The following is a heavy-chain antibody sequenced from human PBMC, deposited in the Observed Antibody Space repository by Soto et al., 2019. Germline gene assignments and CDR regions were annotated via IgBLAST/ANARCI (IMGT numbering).Heavy chain of an antibody. J-gene: IGHJ4*02. CDR3: AREGNLGRWIQPLDS. D-gene: IGHD2-2*03. CDR1: GGSISSGGYY. Sequence: SETLSLTCTVSGGSISSGGYYWSWIRQHPGKGLEWIGYIYYSGSTYYNPSLKSRVTISVDTSKNQFSLKLSSVTAADTAVYYCAREGNLGRWIQPLDSWGQGTLVTVS. V-gene: IGHV4-31*03. CDR2: IYYSGST.